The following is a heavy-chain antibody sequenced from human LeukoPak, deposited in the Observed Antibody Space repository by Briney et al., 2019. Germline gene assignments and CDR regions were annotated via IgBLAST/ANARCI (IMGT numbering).Heavy chain of an antibody. J-gene: IGHJ4*02. CDR1: GGSISSGSYY. Sequence: SETLSLTCTVSGGSISSGSYYWSWIRQPAGKGLEWIGRIYTSGSTNYNPSLKSRVTISVDTSRTQFSLQLSSVTAADTAIYYCVLSSHYFEFDYWGQGILVTVSS. D-gene: IGHD3-22*01. CDR2: IYTSGST. V-gene: IGHV4-61*02. CDR3: VLSSHYFEFDY.